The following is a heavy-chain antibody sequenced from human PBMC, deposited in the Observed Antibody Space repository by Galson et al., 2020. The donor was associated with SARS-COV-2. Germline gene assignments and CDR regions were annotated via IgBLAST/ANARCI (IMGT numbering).Heavy chain of an antibody. CDR1: GESFSPNY. CDR2: ITHNGDA. CDR3: ARARPSRSGFYYYYHMDV. D-gene: IGHD3-3*01. V-gene: IGHV4-34*01. Sequence: SQTLSLTCAVYGESFSPNYWNWVRLSPGRGLEWIAEITHNGDATYSPSLKGRVTISADTSKNQISLSLRSVTAADTAVYYCARARPSRSGFYYYYHMDVWGKGTTVIVSS. J-gene: IGHJ6*03.